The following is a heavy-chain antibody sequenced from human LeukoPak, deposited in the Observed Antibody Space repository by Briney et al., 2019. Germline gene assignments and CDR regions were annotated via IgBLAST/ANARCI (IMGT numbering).Heavy chain of an antibody. CDR2: IYSGGST. V-gene: IGHV3-53*01. CDR1: GFTVSTNY. D-gene: IGHD4-23*01. Sequence: PGGSLRLSCVVSGFTVSTNYMSWVRQAPGNGLEWVSLIYSGGSTYYADSVKGRFTISRDNSKNTLYLQMNSLRAEDTAVYYCARRAGGYSHPYDYWGQGTLVTVSS. CDR3: ARRAGGYSHPYDY. J-gene: IGHJ4*02.